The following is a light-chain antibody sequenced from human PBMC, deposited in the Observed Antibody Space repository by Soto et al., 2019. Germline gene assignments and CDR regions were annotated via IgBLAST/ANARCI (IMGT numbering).Light chain of an antibody. V-gene: IGLV1-40*01. CDR1: SSDIGAGYD. J-gene: IGLJ1*01. CDR3: QSYDSSLRGV. CDR2: ANN. Sequence: QSVLTQPPSVSGAPGQRVTISCTGSSSDIGAGYDVHWYQQLPGTAPKLVIYANNNRPSGVPDRFSGSKSGTSASLAITGHQAEDEADYYCQSYDSSLRGVFGTGTKVTVL.